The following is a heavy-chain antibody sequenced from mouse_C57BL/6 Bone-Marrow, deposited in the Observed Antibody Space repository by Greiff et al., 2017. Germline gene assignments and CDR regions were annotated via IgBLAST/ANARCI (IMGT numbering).Heavy chain of an antibody. CDR1: GYTFTSYG. Sequence: VQLQQSGAELARPGASVKLSCKASGYTFTSYGISWVKQRTGQGLEWIGEIYPSSGNTYYHEKFKGKATLTADKSSSTAYMELRSLTSEDSAVYFCAREGMGLRLYAMDYWGQGTLGTVSS. V-gene: IGHV1-81*01. J-gene: IGHJ4*01. D-gene: IGHD1-1*01. CDR3: AREGMGLRLYAMDY. CDR2: IYPSSGNT.